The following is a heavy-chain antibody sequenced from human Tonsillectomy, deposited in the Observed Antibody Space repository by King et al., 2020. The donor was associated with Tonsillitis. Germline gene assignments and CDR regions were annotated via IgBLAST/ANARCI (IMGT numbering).Heavy chain of an antibody. Sequence: VQLVESGAEVKKPGASVKVSCKASGYTFTSYGISWVRQAPGQGLEWMGWISAYNGNTSYAQKLQGRVTMTTDTSTSTAYMELRSLRSDDTAVCYCARDDGSVAGINPDAFDIWGQGTMVTVSS. CDR2: ISAYNGNT. CDR1: GYTFTSYG. D-gene: IGHD6-19*01. J-gene: IGHJ3*02. V-gene: IGHV1-18*04. CDR3: ARDDGSVAGINPDAFDI.